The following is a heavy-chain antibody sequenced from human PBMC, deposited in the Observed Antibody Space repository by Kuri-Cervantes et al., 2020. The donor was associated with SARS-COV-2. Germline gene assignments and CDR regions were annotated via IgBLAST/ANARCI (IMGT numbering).Heavy chain of an antibody. Sequence: GSLRLSCVVSVDSVYSGYWAWIRQPPGKGLEWIGYIYYSGSTNYDPSLKSRVTISIDTSKNQFSLKLSSVTAADTAVYYCVKGGARITNSGVVIANWFDPWGQGTLVTVSS. V-gene: IGHV4-59*02. D-gene: IGHD3-3*01. CDR3: VKGGARITNSGVVIANWFDP. CDR2: IYYSGST. J-gene: IGHJ5*02. CDR1: VDSVYSGY.